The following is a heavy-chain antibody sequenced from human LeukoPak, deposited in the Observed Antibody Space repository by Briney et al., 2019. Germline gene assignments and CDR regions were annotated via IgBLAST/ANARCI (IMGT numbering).Heavy chain of an antibody. CDR2: IYYSGST. V-gene: IGHV4-59*01. J-gene: IGHJ4*02. Sequence: SETLSLTCTVSGGSISSDYWNWLRQPPGKGLEWIGYIYYSGSTNYNPSLKSRVTISADTSKNHFSLKLNSVTAADTAVYYCARSIAVAGKGVDYWGQGTLVTVSS. D-gene: IGHD6-19*01. CDR3: ARSIAVAGKGVDY. CDR1: GGSISSDY.